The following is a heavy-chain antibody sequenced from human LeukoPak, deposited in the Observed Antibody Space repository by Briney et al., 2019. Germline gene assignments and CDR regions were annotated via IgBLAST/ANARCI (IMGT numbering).Heavy chain of an antibody. V-gene: IGHV3-7*01. D-gene: IGHD1-26*01. CDR3: ARGFSGSYRAPIGY. CDR1: GFTFINYW. Sequence: QPGGSLRLSCAASGFTFINYWMTWVRQAPGKGLEWVANIKQDGSEKYYVDSVEGRFTISRDNAKNSLYLQMNSLRAEDTALYFCARGFSGSYRAPIGYWGQGTLVTVSS. CDR2: IKQDGSEK. J-gene: IGHJ4*02.